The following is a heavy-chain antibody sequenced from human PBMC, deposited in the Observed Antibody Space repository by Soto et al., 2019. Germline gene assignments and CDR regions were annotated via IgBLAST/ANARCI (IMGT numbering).Heavy chain of an antibody. D-gene: IGHD6-13*01. CDR3: AKDRYTSSIEPPEIDY. Sequence: GGSLRLSCAASRFTFSSYAMIWVRQAPGKGLEWVSAISGSGGTTYYADSVKGRFTISRDNSKNTLYLQMNSLRAEDTAVYYCAKDRYTSSIEPPEIDYWGQGTLVTVSS. CDR1: RFTFSSYA. J-gene: IGHJ4*02. V-gene: IGHV3-23*01. CDR2: ISGSGGTT.